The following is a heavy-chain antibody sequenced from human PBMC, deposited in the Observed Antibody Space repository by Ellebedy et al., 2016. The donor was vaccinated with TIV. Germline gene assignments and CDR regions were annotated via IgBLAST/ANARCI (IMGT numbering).Heavy chain of an antibody. V-gene: IGHV3-30*18. CDR2: ISYDESNK. D-gene: IGHD2-15*01. J-gene: IGHJ4*02. CDR3: AKDGGGTFDY. CDR1: GFTFRSYG. Sequence: GGSLRLSXAASGFTFRSYGMHWVRQAPGKGLGWVALISYDESNKYYTDSVKGRFTISRDNSKNTLYVQMNSLRTEDTAVYYCAKDGGGTFDYWGQGILVTVSS.